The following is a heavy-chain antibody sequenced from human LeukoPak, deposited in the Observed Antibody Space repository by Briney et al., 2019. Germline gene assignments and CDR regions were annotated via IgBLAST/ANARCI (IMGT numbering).Heavy chain of an antibody. D-gene: IGHD3-10*01. CDR1: GFTFSDYY. Sequence: GGSLRLSCAASGFTFSDYYMSWIRQAPGKGLEWVSYISSSGSTIYYADSVKGRFTISRDNAKNSLYLQMNSLRAEDTAVYYCARGKEVITMLRGLKPGYYFDYWGQGTLVTVSS. J-gene: IGHJ4*02. CDR3: ARGKEVITMLRGLKPGYYFDY. V-gene: IGHV3-11*01. CDR2: ISSSGSTI.